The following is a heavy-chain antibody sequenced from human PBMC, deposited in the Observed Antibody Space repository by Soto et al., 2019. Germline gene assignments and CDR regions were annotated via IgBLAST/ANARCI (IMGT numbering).Heavy chain of an antibody. CDR1: GGTFSSYT. V-gene: IGHV1-69*02. CDR2: IIPILGIA. D-gene: IGHD3-10*01. Sequence: QVQLVQSGAEVQKPGSSVKVSCKASGGTFSSYTISWVRQAPGQGLEWMGRIIPILGIANYAQKFQGRVTITADKSTSTAYMELSSLRSEDTAVYYCARGGEYYYGSGSYYPDYYYYMDVWGKGTTVTVSS. CDR3: ARGGEYYYGSGSYYPDYYYYMDV. J-gene: IGHJ6*03.